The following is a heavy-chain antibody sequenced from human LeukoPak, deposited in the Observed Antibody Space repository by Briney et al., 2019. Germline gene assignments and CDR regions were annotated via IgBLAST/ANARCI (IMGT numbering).Heavy chain of an antibody. V-gene: IGHV4-39*07. CDR2: IYYSGST. Sequence: KASETLSLTCTVSGGSISSSSYYWGWIRQPPGKGLEWIGSIYYSGSTYYNPSLKSRVTISVDTSKNQFSLKLSSVTAADTAVYYCARSPSSPHRWFDPWGQGTLVTVSS. J-gene: IGHJ5*02. CDR3: ARSPSSPHRWFDP. CDR1: GGSISSSSYY.